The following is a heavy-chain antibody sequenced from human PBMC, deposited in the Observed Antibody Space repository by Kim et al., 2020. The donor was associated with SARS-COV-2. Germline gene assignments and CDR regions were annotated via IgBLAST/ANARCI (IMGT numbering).Heavy chain of an antibody. J-gene: IGHJ4*02. CDR3: ARDNVDTAMALDY. Sequence: YAQKSQGRVPIPADKSTGTAYMELGSLRSEDTAVYYCARDNVDTAMALDYWGQGTLVTVSS. D-gene: IGHD5-18*01. V-gene: IGHV1-69*04.